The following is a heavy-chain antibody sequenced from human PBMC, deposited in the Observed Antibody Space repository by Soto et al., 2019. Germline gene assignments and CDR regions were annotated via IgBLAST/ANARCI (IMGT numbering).Heavy chain of an antibody. J-gene: IGHJ4*02. V-gene: IGHV3-9*01. D-gene: IGHD4-4*01. CDR1: GFTFENYA. CDR2: ISWKSGSI. CDR3: AKAKVYSNYQYYFAS. Sequence: EVQLVESGGGWVQPGRSLRLSCAASGFTFENYAMHWVRQGPGKGLEWVAGISWKSGSIGYADSVRGRFTISRDNAKNSLYLQMNSLRPEDTALYYCAKAKVYSNYQYYFASWGQGTLVTVSS.